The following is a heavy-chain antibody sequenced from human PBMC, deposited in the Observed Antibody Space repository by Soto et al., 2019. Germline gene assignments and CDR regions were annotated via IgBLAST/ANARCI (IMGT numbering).Heavy chain of an antibody. D-gene: IGHD5-12*01. V-gene: IGHV3-30-3*01. CDR3: ARDGDGYNV. CDR1: GFTFSSYA. Sequence: RRLSCAASGFTFSSYAMHWVRQAPGKGLEWVAVISYDGSNKYYADSVKGRFTISRDNSKNTLYLQMNSLRAEDTAVYYCARDGDGYNVWGQGTLVTVSS. CDR2: ISYDGSNK. J-gene: IGHJ4*02.